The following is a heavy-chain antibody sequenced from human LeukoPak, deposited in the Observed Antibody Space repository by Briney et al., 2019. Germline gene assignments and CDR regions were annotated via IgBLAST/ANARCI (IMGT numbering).Heavy chain of an antibody. CDR3: AREAFLEWLPKYYFDY. D-gene: IGHD3-3*02. Sequence: ASVKVSCKASGYTFTSYGISWVRQAPGQGLEWMGWISAYNGNTNYAQKLQGRVTMTTDTSTSTAYMELRSPRSDDTAVHYCAREAFLEWLPKYYFDYWGQGTLVTVSS. CDR2: ISAYNGNT. V-gene: IGHV1-18*01. J-gene: IGHJ4*02. CDR1: GYTFTSYG.